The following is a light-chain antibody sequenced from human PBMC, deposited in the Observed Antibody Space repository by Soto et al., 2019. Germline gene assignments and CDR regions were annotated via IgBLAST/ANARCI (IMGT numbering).Light chain of an antibody. V-gene: IGKV3-15*01. CDR1: QSVSGN. CDR3: QQYNKWPLT. Sequence: EIVMTQSPATLPVSPGERATLSCRASQSVSGNLAWYEQKFGQAPRLLIYGASTRVTGIPARFSGSGSGTEFTLTISSLQSEDFAVYYCQQYNKWPLTFGGGTKVEIK. CDR2: GAS. J-gene: IGKJ4*01.